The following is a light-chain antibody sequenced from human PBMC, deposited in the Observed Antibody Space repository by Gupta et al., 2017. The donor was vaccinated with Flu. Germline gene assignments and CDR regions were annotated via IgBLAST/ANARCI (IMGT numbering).Light chain of an antibody. CDR2: DVS. V-gene: IGLV2-14*03. Sequence: QSALTQPVSVSGSPGPSITISCTGTSSDVGGYNHVSWYQQHPGKAPKLMIYDVSNRPSGVSSRFSGSKSANTASLTISGLRAEDEADYYCSSFTSSGTYVFGAGTQVTVL. CDR1: SSDVGGYNH. CDR3: SSFTSSGTYV. J-gene: IGLJ1*01.